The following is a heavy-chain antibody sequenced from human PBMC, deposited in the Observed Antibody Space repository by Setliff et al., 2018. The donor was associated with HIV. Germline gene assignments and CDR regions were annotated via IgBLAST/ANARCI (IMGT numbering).Heavy chain of an antibody. D-gene: IGHD4-17*01. CDR2: IYHNGIT. CDR3: ARRIYGNNPYFDY. J-gene: IGHJ4*02. Sequence: PSETLSLTCAVYGGSFSGYYWGWIRQPPGKGLEWIGSIYHNGITYYNPSLKSRVTISVDKSQKQFSLKLSSVTAADTAIYYCARRIYGNNPYFDYWSQGTLVTVSS. V-gene: IGHV4-34*01. CDR1: GGSFSGYY.